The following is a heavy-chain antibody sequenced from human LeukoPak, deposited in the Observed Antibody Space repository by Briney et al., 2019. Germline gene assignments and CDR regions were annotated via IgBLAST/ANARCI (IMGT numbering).Heavy chain of an antibody. V-gene: IGHV3-30*18. Sequence: GRSLILSCAASGFTFSSYGMHWVRQAPGKGLEWVAVISFDESNKYYADSVKGRFTISRDNSQNTLYLQMNSLRAEDTAVYYCAKERHSVTAFDYWGQGTLVTVSS. D-gene: IGHD2-21*02. CDR3: AKERHSVTAFDY. J-gene: IGHJ4*02. CDR2: ISFDESNK. CDR1: GFTFSSYG.